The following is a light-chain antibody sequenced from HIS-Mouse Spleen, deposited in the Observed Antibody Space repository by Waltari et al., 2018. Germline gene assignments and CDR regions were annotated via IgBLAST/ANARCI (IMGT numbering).Light chain of an antibody. J-gene: IGLJ3*02. CDR3: AAWDDSLSGPWV. CDR2: RNN. Sequence: QSVLTQPPSASGTPGQRVTISCSGSSSNIGSNYVYWYQQLPGTAPKLLIYRNNRRPSGGPVRFSGSKSGTSASLAISGLRSEDEADYYCAAWDDSLSGPWVFGGGTKLTVL. CDR1: SSNIGSNY. V-gene: IGLV1-47*01.